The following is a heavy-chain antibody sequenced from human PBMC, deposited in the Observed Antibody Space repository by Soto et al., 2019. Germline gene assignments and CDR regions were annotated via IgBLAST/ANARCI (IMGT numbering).Heavy chain of an antibody. CDR3: ARGYSSSGGYFDY. CDR1: GFTFSSYG. D-gene: IGHD6-6*01. Sequence: QVQLVESGGGVVQSGRSLRLSCAASGFTFSSYGMHWVRQAPGKGLEWVAIIWYDGSNKYYADSVKGRFTISRDNSKNTLYLQLNSLRAEDTAVYYCARGYSSSGGYFDYWGQGTLVTVSS. V-gene: IGHV3-33*01. J-gene: IGHJ4*02. CDR2: IWYDGSNK.